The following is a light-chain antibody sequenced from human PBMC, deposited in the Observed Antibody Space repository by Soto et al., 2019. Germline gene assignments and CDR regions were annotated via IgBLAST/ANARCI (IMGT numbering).Light chain of an antibody. V-gene: IGKV1-5*03. Sequence: DIQMTQSPSTLSASQGDRVTISWGASQSVSIWLAWYQQKPARAPKLLVYKSSILESGVPSRFSGSGSATDFTPTISSLEPEDFAVYYCQQRSKWPPITFGQGTRLEI. CDR2: KSS. J-gene: IGKJ5*01. CDR1: QSVSIW. CDR3: QQRSKWPPIT.